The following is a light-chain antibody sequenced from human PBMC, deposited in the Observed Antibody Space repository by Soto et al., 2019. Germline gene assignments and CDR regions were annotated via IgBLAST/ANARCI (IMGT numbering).Light chain of an antibody. CDR1: QNVSSSY. CDR3: QHYGSSQYT. V-gene: IGKV3-20*01. CDR2: GAS. Sequence: EIVLTQSPGTLSLSPGERATLSCRARQNVSSSYLAWYQQKPGQAPRLLIYGASSRATGIPDRFSGSGSGTDFTLTISRLEPAAFAVYYCQHYGSSQYTFGQGTKLEIK. J-gene: IGKJ2*01.